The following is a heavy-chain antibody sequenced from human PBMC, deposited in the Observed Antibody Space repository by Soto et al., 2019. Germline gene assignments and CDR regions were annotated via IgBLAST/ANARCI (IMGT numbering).Heavy chain of an antibody. J-gene: IGHJ4*02. CDR3: ARDPTYYDILTGFVN. Sequence: QVQLQQWGAGLLKPSETLSLTCAVYGGSFSGYYWSWIRQPPGKGLEWIGEINHSGSTNYNPSLKSRVTRSGDTSKKQFSLKLSSVTAADTAVYYCARDPTYYDILTGFVNWGQGTLVTVSS. V-gene: IGHV4-34*01. D-gene: IGHD3-9*01. CDR2: INHSGST. CDR1: GGSFSGYY.